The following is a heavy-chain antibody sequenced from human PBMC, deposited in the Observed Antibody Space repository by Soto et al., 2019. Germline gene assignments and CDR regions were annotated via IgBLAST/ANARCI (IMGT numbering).Heavy chain of an antibody. CDR3: ARDPDYDFWSGYPHTDY. CDR1: GYTFTSYG. J-gene: IGHJ4*02. D-gene: IGHD3-3*01. CDR2: ISAYNGNT. Sequence: GASVKVSCKASGYTFTSYGISWVRQAPGQGLEWMGWISAYNGNTNYAQKLQGRVTMTTDTSTSTAYMELRSLRSDDTAVYYCARDPDYDFWSGYPHTDYWGQGTLVTVSS. V-gene: IGHV1-18*01.